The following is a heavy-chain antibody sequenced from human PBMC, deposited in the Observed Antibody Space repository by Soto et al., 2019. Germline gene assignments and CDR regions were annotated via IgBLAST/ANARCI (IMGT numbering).Heavy chain of an antibody. V-gene: IGHV4-39*01. CDR1: VGSISNSIYY. CDR3: ARVQRRCLESYN. J-gene: IGHJ4*02. CDR2: IYYSWTS. D-gene: IGHD3-10*01. Sequence: PSETLSLTCTVSVGSISNSIYYCGWVRQPPGKGLEWIGQIYYSWTSYSNPSLKGRVSLSVDTSKNQLSLKLNSVTAADTAVYFCARVQRRCLESYNWAQETVLTVSS.